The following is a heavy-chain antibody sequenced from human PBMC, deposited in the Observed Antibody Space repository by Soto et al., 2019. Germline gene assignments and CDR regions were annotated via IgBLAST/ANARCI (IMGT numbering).Heavy chain of an antibody. CDR2: ISAYNGNT. CDR1: GYTFTSYG. J-gene: IGHJ4*02. Sequence: ASVKVSCKASGYTFTSYGISWVRQAPGQGLEGMGWISAYNGNTNYAQKLQGRVTMTTDTSTSTAYMELRSLRSDDTAVYYCARAPPTGTAMVDFDYWGQGTLVTVSS. D-gene: IGHD5-18*01. V-gene: IGHV1-18*04. CDR3: ARAPPTGTAMVDFDY.